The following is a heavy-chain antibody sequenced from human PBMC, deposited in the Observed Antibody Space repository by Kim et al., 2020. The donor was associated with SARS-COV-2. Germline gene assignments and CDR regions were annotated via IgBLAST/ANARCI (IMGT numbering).Heavy chain of an antibody. V-gene: IGHV4-61*01. CDR1: GGSVSSGSYY. D-gene: IGHD3-16*01. CDR2: FYYSGST. J-gene: IGHJ4*02. Sequence: SETLSLTCTVSGGSVSSGSYYWSWIRQPPGKGLEWIGYFYYSGSTNYNPSLKSRVTISVDRSKNQFSLKLSAVTAADTAVYYCARVEGAFMITYFDYWGQGTLVTVSS. CDR3: ARVEGAFMITYFDY.